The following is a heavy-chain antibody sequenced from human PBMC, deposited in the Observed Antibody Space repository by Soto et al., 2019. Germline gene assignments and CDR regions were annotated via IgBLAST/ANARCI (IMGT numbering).Heavy chain of an antibody. V-gene: IGHV1-18*01. D-gene: IGHD4-17*01. CDR1: GYTFTSYG. CDR3: SRGDYAGRGGPYNWFVP. CDR2: FSADNGNT. Sequence: QVQLVQSGAEVKKPGAAVKVSCKAAGYTFTSYGISWVRHAPGQGREWMGGFSADNGNTNYAQNLQGRVTIATDKSTSTAYIELRSLRSDDTAVYCCSRGDYAGRGGPYNWFVPWGQGTLVTASA. J-gene: IGHJ5*02.